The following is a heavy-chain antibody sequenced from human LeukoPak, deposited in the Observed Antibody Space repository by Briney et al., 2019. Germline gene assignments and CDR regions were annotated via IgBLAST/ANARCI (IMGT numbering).Heavy chain of an antibody. V-gene: IGHV1-46*01. CDR1: GGTFSSYA. Sequence: ASVKASCKASGGTFSSYAISWVRQAPGQGLEWMGLINPGGGNTNYAQNFQGRVTMTRDTSTTTVYMELSSLRSEDTAIYYCARIRDGYNDAYDIWGQGTVVTVPS. CDR3: ARIRDGYNDAYDI. D-gene: IGHD5-24*01. CDR2: INPGGGNT. J-gene: IGHJ3*02.